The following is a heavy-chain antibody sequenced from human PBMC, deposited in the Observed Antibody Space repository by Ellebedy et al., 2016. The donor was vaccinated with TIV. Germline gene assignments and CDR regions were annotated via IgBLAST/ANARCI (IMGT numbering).Heavy chain of an antibody. CDR2: IYRGGST. Sequence: GESLKISCAASGFTVSSNYMSWVRQAPGKGLEWVSVIYRGGSTYYGHSVKGRFTISRHNSKKTLHLQKNSLRAEDTAVYYCARGLVGATHDAFDIWGQGTMVTVSS. J-gene: IGHJ3*02. D-gene: IGHD1-26*01. V-gene: IGHV3-53*04. CDR1: GFTVSSNY. CDR3: ARGLVGATHDAFDI.